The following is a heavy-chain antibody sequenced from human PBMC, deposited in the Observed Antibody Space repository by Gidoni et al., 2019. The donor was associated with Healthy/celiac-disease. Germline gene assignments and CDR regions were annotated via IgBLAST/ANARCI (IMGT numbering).Heavy chain of an antibody. CDR2: MNPNSGNT. CDR1: GYTFTRYD. Sequence: QVQPVQSAAEVKKPGASVKVSCKASGYTFTRYDINWVRQATGQGLEWMGWMNPNSGNTGYAQKFQGRVTMTRNTSISTAYMELSSLRSEDTAVYYCARGHSPLSYYYYGMDVWGQGTTVTVSS. V-gene: IGHV1-8*01. CDR3: ARGHSPLSYYYYGMDV. J-gene: IGHJ6*02.